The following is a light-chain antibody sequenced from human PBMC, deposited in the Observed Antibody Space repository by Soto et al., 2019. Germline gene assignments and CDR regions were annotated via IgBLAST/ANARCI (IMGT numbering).Light chain of an antibody. J-gene: IGKJ1*01. V-gene: IGKV1-5*01. CDR1: QTINDW. CDR2: DAS. Sequence: DIQMTQSPSTLSASVGDRVTITCRASQTINDWLAWYQQKPGKAPKLLIPDASNLESGVPSRFGGSGSGTEFTLTISSLQPDDFATYYCQQYNTYPWTFGQGTKVDI. CDR3: QQYNTYPWT.